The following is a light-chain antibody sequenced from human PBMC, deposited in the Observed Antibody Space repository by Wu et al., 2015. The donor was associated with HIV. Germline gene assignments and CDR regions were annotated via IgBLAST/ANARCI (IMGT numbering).Light chain of an antibody. CDR3: QQYGSSPLT. J-gene: IGKJ4*01. V-gene: IGKV3-20*01. Sequence: EIVLTQSPGTLSLSPGEIATLSCRASQTVSSSYLAWYQQKLGQGPRLLIYGASSRAAGIPDRFSGSGSGTDFTLTISRLEPEDFAVYFCQQYGSSPLTFGGGTKVEIK. CDR2: GAS. CDR1: QTVSSSY.